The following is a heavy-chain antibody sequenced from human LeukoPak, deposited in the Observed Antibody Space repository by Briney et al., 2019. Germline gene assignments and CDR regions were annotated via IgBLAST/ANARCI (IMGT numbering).Heavy chain of an antibody. D-gene: IGHD6-13*01. CDR3: AVSLAAAGVYYFDY. CDR2: IIPIFGTA. J-gene: IGHJ4*02. V-gene: IGHV1-69*13. CDR1: GGTFSSYA. Sequence: GASVKASCKASGGTFSSYAISWVRQAPGQGLEWMGGIIPIFGTANYAQKFQGRVTITADESTSTAYMELSSLRSEDTAVYYCAVSLAAAGVYYFDYWGQGTLVTVSS.